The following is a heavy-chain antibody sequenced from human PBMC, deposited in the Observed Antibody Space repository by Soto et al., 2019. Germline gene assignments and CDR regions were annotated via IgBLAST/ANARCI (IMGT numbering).Heavy chain of an antibody. D-gene: IGHD5-12*01. CDR1: GPTLIAFY. V-gene: IGHV1-2*02. J-gene: IGHJ4*02. CDR3: ARVSVDVTG. CDR2: IDPKSGGT. Sequence: QLVQSGAEVKKPGASVRVSCKASGPTLIAFYIHWVRQAPGQGLEWMGCIDPKSGGTTYEQKFLGRVTMTRDTSINTAYMDLKRLTSDDTAVYYCARVSVDVTGWGQGTLITVSS.